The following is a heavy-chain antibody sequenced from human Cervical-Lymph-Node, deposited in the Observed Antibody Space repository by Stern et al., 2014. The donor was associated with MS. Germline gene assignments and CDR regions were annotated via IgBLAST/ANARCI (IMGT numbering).Heavy chain of an antibody. V-gene: IGHV4-59*01. CDR1: GVSISTYY. D-gene: IGHD6-13*01. CDR2: IYYSGST. CDR3: AREVGMDS. Sequence: QVQLQESGPGLVKPSETLSLTCTVSGVSISTYYWSWIRQPPGKGLEWIGYIYYSGSTTYNPSLTSRDNMSVDTSKCQLSMKLRSLTAADTVVYYCAREVGMDSWGQGTLVTVSS. J-gene: IGHJ5*01.